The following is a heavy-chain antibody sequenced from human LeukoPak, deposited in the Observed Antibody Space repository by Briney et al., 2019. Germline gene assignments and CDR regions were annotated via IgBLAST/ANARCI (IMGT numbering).Heavy chain of an antibody. Sequence: SETLSLTCTVSGGSISSSSYYWGWIRQPPGKGLEWIGSIYYSGSTYYNPSLKSRVTISVDTSKNQFSLNLSSVTAADTAAYYCARRAAGTFDYWGQGTLVTVSS. V-gene: IGHV4-39*01. J-gene: IGHJ4*02. CDR3: ARRAAGTFDY. CDR1: GGSISSSSYY. CDR2: IYYSGST. D-gene: IGHD6-13*01.